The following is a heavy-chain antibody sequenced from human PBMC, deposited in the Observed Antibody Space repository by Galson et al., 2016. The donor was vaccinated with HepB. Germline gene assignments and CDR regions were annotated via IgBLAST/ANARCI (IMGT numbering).Heavy chain of an antibody. CDR1: GITIIGYN. CDR2: IAHSGGTA. J-gene: IGHJ5*02. V-gene: IGHV3-30*04. CDR3: ARIGYGVSGGNGFDP. D-gene: IGHD2-15*01. Sequence: SLRLSCAVSGITIIGYNMNWVRQAPGKGLEWVAHIAHSGGTAYNTDSVRGRFTISRDDSKNSVYLQMSSLEREDTAVYYCARIGYGVSGGNGFDPWGQGTLVTVSS.